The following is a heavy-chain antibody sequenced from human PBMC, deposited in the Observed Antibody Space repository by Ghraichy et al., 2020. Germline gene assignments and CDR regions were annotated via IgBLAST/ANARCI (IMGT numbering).Heavy chain of an antibody. Sequence: GGSLRLSCAASGFTFSSYSMNWVRQAPGKGLEWVSSISSSSSYLYYADSVKGRFTISRDNAKNSLYLQMNSLRTEDTAVYYCARWDEDGMDVWGQGTTVTVSS. CDR1: GFTFSSYS. V-gene: IGHV3-21*01. J-gene: IGHJ6*02. CDR3: ARWDEDGMDV. D-gene: IGHD1-26*01. CDR2: ISSSSSYL.